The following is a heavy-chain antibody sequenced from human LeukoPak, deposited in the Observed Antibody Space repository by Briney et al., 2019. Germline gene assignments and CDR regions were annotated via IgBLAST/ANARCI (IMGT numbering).Heavy chain of an antibody. CDR3: ARVGYSNSYDY. CDR2: VNPNTGNA. CDR1: GYTFTNFD. D-gene: IGHD4-11*01. Sequence: ASVKVSCKASGYTFTNFDINWVRQATGQGLEWMGWVNPNTGNAGYAQKFQDRVTITWDASISTVYMDLSGLRSEDTAVYYCARVGYSNSYDYWGQGTLVTVSS. J-gene: IGHJ4*02. V-gene: IGHV1-8*03.